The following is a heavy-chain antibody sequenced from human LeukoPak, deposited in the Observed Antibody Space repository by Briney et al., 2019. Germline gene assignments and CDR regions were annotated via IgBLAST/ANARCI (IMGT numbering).Heavy chain of an antibody. J-gene: IGHJ6*03. CDR1: GFTFSSYS. Sequence: PGGSLRLSCAASGFTFSSYSMNWVRQAAGKGLEWVSYISSSSSTIYYADSVKGRFTISRDNAKNSLYLQMNSLRAEDTAVYYCARANWGLIGLYYYYYMDVWGKGTTVTVSS. CDR2: ISSSSSTI. CDR3: ARANWGLIGLYYYYYMDV. V-gene: IGHV3-48*01. D-gene: IGHD7-27*01.